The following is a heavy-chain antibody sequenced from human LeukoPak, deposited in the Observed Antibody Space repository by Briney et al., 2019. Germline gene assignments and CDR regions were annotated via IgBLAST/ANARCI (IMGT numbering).Heavy chain of an antibody. D-gene: IGHD3-22*01. V-gene: IGHV1-69*13. CDR2: IIPMYGTT. Sequence: SVKVSCKASGGTFSRYAISWVRQAPGQGLEWMGGIIPMYGTTNYAQKFQGRVTITADESTSTAYMELSSLRSEDTALYYCARDRDDSSGYYYGRVLEYWGQGTLVTVSS. J-gene: IGHJ4*02. CDR1: GGTFSRYA. CDR3: ARDRDDSSGYYYGRVLEY.